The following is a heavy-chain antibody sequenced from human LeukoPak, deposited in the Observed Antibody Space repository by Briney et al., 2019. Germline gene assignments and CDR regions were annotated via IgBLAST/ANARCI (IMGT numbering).Heavy chain of an antibody. V-gene: IGHV3-11*05. J-gene: IGHJ4*02. Sequence: GWSLSLSSEASGFTFSDFYMTWLRQAPAKGLEWVSYMSGSGSDSKYADSVKSRFSISRDNAYNTLYLQMNSLRAEDTAMYYCSRDPRLVDYWGQGTLVTVSS. CDR2: MSGSGSDS. CDR1: GFTFSDFY. CDR3: SRDPRLVDY.